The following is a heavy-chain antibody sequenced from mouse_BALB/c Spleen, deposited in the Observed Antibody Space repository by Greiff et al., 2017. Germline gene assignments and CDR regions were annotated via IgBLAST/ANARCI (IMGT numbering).Heavy chain of an antibody. D-gene: IGHD2-4*01. J-gene: IGHJ4*01. Sequence: EVQLQQSGPELVKPGASVKISCKASGYTFTDYNMHWVKQSHGKSLEWIGYIYPYNGGTGYNQKFKSKATLTVDNSSSTAYMELRSLTSEDSAVYYCARYYDYDGTGYYAMDYWGQGTSVTVSS. CDR1: GYTFTDYN. V-gene: IGHV1S29*02. CDR2: IYPYNGGT. CDR3: ARYYDYDGTGYYAMDY.